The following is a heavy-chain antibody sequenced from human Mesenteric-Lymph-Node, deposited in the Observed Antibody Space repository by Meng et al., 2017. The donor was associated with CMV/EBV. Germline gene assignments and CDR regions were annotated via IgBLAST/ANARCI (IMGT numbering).Heavy chain of an antibody. D-gene: IGHD2-2*01. CDR1: GFTFSSYE. CDR2: ISSSGGTT. Sequence: GESLKISCAASGFTFSSYEINWVRQAPGKGLECVSYISSSGGTTYYADSVKGRFTISRDNAKNSLYLQMNSLRAEDTAVYYCARVMGADIVVVPAATLRGWYGMDVWGQGTTVTVSS. CDR3: ARVMGADIVVVPAATLRGWYGMDV. J-gene: IGHJ6*02. V-gene: IGHV3-48*03.